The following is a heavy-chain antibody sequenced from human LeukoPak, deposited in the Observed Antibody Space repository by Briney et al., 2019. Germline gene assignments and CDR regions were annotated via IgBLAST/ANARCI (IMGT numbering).Heavy chain of an antibody. CDR1: GGTFSSYS. CDR2: IIPIFGTA. Sequence: SVKVSCKASGGTFSSYSINWVRQAPGQGLEWMGGIIPIFGTANYAQKFQGRVTITADESTRTAYMDLSSLRSEDTAVYYCAKSGHVELKEYFDYWGQGTLVTVSS. J-gene: IGHJ4*02. V-gene: IGHV1-69*13. CDR3: AKSGHVELKEYFDY. D-gene: IGHD1-7*01.